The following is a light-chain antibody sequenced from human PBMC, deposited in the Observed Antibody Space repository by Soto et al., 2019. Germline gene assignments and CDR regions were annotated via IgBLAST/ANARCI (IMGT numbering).Light chain of an antibody. CDR1: SSDVGAYDY. Sequence: QSAPTQPASVSVSPVQSITISCTGTSSDVGAYDYVSWYQQHPDKAPKLMIYEVSHRPSGVSNRFYGSKSVNTATLTISCFQVEDEADYYCSSYTSRSTRVFGTGTKVTVL. V-gene: IGLV2-14*03. CDR3: SSYTSRSTRV. CDR2: EVS. J-gene: IGLJ1*01.